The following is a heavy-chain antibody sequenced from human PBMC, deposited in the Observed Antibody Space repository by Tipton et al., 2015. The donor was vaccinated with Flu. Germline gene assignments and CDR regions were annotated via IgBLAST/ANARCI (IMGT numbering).Heavy chain of an antibody. D-gene: IGHD3-3*01. CDR2: IFHSGST. V-gene: IGHV4-39*07. J-gene: IGHJ5*02. CDR1: GDSMTSSRYY. Sequence: LRLSCSVSGDSMTSSRYYWGWNRQPPGKGREWIGSIFHSGSTYYNPSLKSRVTISVDTSKNQFSLKLISVTAADTAVYYCARVSPGVESWFDPWGQGTLVTVS. CDR3: ARVSPGVESWFDP.